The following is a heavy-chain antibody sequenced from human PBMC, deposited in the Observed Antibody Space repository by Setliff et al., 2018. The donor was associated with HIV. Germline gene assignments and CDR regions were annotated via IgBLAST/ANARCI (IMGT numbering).Heavy chain of an antibody. CDR3: ARVGQQQLVLNDAFDI. CDR1: GGSISSYY. CDR2: IYTSGST. V-gene: IGHV4-4*07. J-gene: IGHJ3*02. D-gene: IGHD6-13*01. Sequence: PSETLSLTCTVSGGSISSYYWSWIRQPAGKGLEWIGRIYTSGSTNYNPSLTSRVTMSVDASKNKFSLKLSSVTAADTSVYYCARVGQQQLVLNDAFDIWCQGTMVTVSS.